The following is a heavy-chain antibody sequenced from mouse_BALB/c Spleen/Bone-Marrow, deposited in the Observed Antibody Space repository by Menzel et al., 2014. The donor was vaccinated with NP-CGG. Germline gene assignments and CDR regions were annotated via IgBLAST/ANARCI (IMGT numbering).Heavy chain of an antibody. CDR2: IWAGGST. Sequence: VKLQESGPGLVSPSQSLSITCTVSGFSLTSYGLHWVRQPPGKGLEWLGVIWAGGSTNYNSALMSRLSISKDNSKSQVFLKMNSLQTDDTAMYYCARDLRYDWYFDVRGAGTTVTVSS. D-gene: IGHD2-14*01. CDR3: ARDLRYDWYFDV. V-gene: IGHV2-9*02. J-gene: IGHJ1*01. CDR1: GFSLTSYG.